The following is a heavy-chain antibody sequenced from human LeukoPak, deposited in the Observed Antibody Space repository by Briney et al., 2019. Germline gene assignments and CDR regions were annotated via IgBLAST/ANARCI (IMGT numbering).Heavy chain of an antibody. CDR1: GGSVTSGSYY. CDR2: IYYSGST. Sequence: PSEILSLTCTVSGGSVTSGSYYWSWIRQPPGKGLEWIGYIYYSGSTNYNPSLKSRVTISVDTSKNQFSLELSSVTAADTAVYYCARGSSPNWFDPWGQGTLVTVSS. D-gene: IGHD6-6*01. V-gene: IGHV4-61*01. CDR3: ARGSSPNWFDP. J-gene: IGHJ5*02.